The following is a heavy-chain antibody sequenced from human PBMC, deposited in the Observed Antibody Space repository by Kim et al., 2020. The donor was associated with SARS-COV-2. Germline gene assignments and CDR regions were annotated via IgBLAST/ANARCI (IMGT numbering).Heavy chain of an antibody. J-gene: IGHJ4*02. CDR2: INHSGST. CDR3: ARGPLGYCSSTSCYARRIFDY. V-gene: IGHV4-34*01. Sequence: SETLSLTCAVYGGSFSGYYWSWIRQPPGKGLEWIGEINHSGSTNYNPSLKSRVTISVDTSKNQFSLKLSSVTAADTAVYYCARGPLGYCSSTSCYARRIFDYWGQGTLVTVSS. D-gene: IGHD2-2*01. CDR1: GGSFSGYY.